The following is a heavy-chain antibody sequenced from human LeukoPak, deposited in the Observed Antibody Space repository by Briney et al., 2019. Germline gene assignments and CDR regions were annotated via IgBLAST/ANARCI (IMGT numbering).Heavy chain of an antibody. CDR3: ATTVFGMTTAISYFDY. Sequence: ASVKVSCKFSGYSLTELSMHWVRQAPGKGHEWMGGFDPEDGDTIYAQKFQGRVTMTEDTSTDTAYMELSSLRSEDTDVYYCATTVFGMTTAISYFDYWGQGTLVTVSS. CDR1: GYSLTELS. D-gene: IGHD4-11*01. V-gene: IGHV1-24*01. J-gene: IGHJ4*02. CDR2: FDPEDGDT.